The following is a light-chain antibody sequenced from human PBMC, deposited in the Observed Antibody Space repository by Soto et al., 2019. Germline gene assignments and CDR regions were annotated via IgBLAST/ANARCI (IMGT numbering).Light chain of an antibody. J-gene: IGKJ2*01. CDR2: LGS. V-gene: IGKV2-28*01. CDR1: QSLLHSNGYNY. CDR3: MQALQTPYT. Sequence: DIVMTQSPLSLPVTPGEPASISCRSSQSLLHSNGYNYLDWYLQKPGQSPQLLIYLGSNRASGVPDRFSSSGSVTDFTLKISRVEADDVGVYYCMQALQTPYTFGQCTKLEIK.